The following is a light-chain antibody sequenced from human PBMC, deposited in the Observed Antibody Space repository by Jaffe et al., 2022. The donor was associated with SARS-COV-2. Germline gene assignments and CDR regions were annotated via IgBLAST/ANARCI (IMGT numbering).Light chain of an antibody. CDR2: WAS. Sequence: DIVMTQSPDSLAVSLGERATINCKSSQSVLYSTNNKNYLAWYQQKSGQPPKLLIAWASTRESGVPDRFSGSGSGTDFTLTISSLQAEDVAVYYCQQYYGAPPYTFGQGTKLEI. J-gene: IGKJ2*01. V-gene: IGKV4-1*01. CDR3: QQYYGAPPYT. CDR1: QSVLYSTNNKNY.